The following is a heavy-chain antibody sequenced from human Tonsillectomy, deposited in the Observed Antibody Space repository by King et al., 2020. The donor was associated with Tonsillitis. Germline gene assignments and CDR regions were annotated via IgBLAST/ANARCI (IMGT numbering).Heavy chain of an antibody. V-gene: IGHV3-30*04. CDR2: ISYDGRNK. D-gene: IGHD5-24*01. CDR3: ARYGEAGEGMAHHMDV. CDR1: GFTFRSYA. Sequence: VQLVESGGGVVQPGRSLRLSCAASGFTFRSYAMHWVRQAPGKGLEWVAVISYDGRNKYYADSVKGRFTISRDNSKTTLYLQMNNSLRAEDTAVYYCARYGEAGEGMAHHMDVWGKGTTVTVSS. J-gene: IGHJ6*03.